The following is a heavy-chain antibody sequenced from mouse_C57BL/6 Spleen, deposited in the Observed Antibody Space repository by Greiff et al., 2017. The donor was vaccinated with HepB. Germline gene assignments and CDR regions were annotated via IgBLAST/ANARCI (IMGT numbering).Heavy chain of an antibody. D-gene: IGHD2-4*01. CDR3: ASLGDYGYFDY. V-gene: IGHV1-80*01. J-gene: IGHJ2*01. CDR2: IYPGDGDT. CDR1: GYAFSSYW. Sequence: VQLQQSGAELVKPGASVKISCKASGYAFSSYWMNWVKQRPGKGLEWIGQIYPGDGDTNYNGKFKGKATLTADKSSSTAYMQLSSLTSEDAAVYCCASLGDYGYFDYWGQGTTLTVSS.